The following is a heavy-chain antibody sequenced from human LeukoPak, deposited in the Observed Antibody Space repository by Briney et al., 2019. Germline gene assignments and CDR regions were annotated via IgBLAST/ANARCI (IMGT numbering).Heavy chain of an antibody. CDR3: ARGAYYYDSSGSTAFDI. CDR2: IWYDGSNK. Sequence: PGGSLRLSCAASGFTFSSYGMPWVRQAPGKGLEWVAVIWYDGSNKYYADSVKGRFTISRDNSKNTLYLQMNSLRAEDTAVYYCARGAYYYDSSGSTAFDIWGQGTMVTVSS. V-gene: IGHV3-33*01. J-gene: IGHJ3*02. CDR1: GFTFSSYG. D-gene: IGHD3-22*01.